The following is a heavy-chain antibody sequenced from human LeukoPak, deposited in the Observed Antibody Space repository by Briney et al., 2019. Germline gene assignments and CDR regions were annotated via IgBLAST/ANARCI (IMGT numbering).Heavy chain of an antibody. CDR2: IKSKTDGGTT. Sequence: GGSLRLSCAASGFTSSNAWMSWVRQAPGKGLEWVGRIKSKTDGGTTDYAAPVKGRFTISRDDSKNTLYLQMNSLKTEDTAVYYCTTDYVWGSYQFDPWGQGTLVTVSS. V-gene: IGHV3-15*01. CDR1: GFTSSNAW. CDR3: TTDYVWGSYQFDP. J-gene: IGHJ5*02. D-gene: IGHD3-16*02.